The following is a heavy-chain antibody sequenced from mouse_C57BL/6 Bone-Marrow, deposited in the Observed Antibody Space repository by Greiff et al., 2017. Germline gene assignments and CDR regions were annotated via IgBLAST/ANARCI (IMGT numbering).Heavy chain of an antibody. Sequence: QVQLQQSGAELVRPGTSVKVSCKASGYAFTNYLIEWVKQRPGQGLEWIGVINPGSGGTNYNEKFKGKATLTADKSSSTAYLQLSSLTSEDSAVYFCARSPYYSNPWFAYWGQGTLVTVSA. D-gene: IGHD2-5*01. CDR1: GYAFTNYL. CDR2: INPGSGGT. J-gene: IGHJ3*01. V-gene: IGHV1-54*01. CDR3: ARSPYYSNPWFAY.